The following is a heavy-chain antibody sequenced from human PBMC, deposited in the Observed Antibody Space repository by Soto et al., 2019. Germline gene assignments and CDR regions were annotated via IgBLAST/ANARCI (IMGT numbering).Heavy chain of an antibody. Sequence: EVQLVESGGGLVQPGGSLRLSCAASGFTFSSYSMNWVRQAPGKGLVWVSYISSSSSTIYYADSVKGRFTISRDNAKNSLYLQMNSLRAEDTAVYYCARVFKQWLVSYYYGMDVWGQGTTVTVSS. D-gene: IGHD6-19*01. CDR2: ISSSSSTI. V-gene: IGHV3-48*01. CDR3: ARVFKQWLVSYYYGMDV. J-gene: IGHJ6*02. CDR1: GFTFSSYS.